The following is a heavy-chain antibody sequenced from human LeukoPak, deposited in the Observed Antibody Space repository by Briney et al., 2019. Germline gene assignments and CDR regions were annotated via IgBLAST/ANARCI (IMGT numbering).Heavy chain of an antibody. J-gene: IGHJ5*02. D-gene: IGHD2-15*01. CDR3: ARDRSFRAQGWFEP. Sequence: SETLSLTCAVSGYSISSGYYWGWIRQPPGKGLEWIGSIYHSGSTYYNPSLKSRVTISVDTSKNQFSLKLSSVTAADTAVYYCARDRSFRAQGWFEPWGQGTLVTVSS. CDR2: IYHSGST. V-gene: IGHV4-38-2*02. CDR1: GYSISSGYY.